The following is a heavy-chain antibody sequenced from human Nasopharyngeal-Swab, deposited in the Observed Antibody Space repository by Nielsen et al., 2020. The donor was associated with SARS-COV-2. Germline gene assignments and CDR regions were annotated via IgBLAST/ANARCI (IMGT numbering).Heavy chain of an antibody. CDR2: ISWNSGSI. CDR3: AKPLTTEGGDY. Sequence: GGSLRLSCAASGFTFDDYAMHWVRQAPGKGLEGVSVISWNSGSIGYADSVKGRFTISRDNAKNSLYLQMKSLRAEDTALYYCAKPLTTEGGDYWGQGTLVTVSS. V-gene: IGHV3-9*01. CDR1: GFTFDDYA. J-gene: IGHJ4*02. D-gene: IGHD3-3*01.